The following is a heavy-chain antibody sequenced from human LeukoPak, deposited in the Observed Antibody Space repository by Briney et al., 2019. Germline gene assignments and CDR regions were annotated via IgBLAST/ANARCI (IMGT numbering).Heavy chain of an antibody. V-gene: IGHV4-59*08. CDR2: IYYSGRS. CDR3: ASAYGDHDY. Sequence: SETLSLTCTVSGVSISSFYWSWIRQPPGKGLEWIGYIYYSGRSSYNPSLKSRVTMSLDTSKNQFSLKLSSVTAADTAVYYCASAYGDHDYWGQGTLVTVSS. J-gene: IGHJ4*02. CDR1: GVSISSFY. D-gene: IGHD4-17*01.